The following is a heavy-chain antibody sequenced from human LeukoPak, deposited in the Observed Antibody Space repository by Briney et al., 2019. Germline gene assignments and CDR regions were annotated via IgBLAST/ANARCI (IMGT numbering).Heavy chain of an antibody. CDR1: GYSFTSYW. Sequence: GESLKISCKGSGYSFTSYWIGWVRQMPGKGLEWMGIIYPGDSDTRYSPSFQGQVTISADKSISTAYLQWSSLRASDTAMYYCARLGIGIQLWTGYFDLWGRGTLVTVSS. V-gene: IGHV5-51*01. CDR2: IYPGDSDT. J-gene: IGHJ2*01. D-gene: IGHD5-18*01. CDR3: ARLGIGIQLWTGYFDL.